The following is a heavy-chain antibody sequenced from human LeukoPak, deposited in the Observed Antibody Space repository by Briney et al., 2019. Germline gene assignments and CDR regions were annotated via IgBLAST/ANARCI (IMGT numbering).Heavy chain of an antibody. CDR1: GYTFTGYY. CDR3: ASLRYYYDSSGHDY. CDR2: INPNSGGT. J-gene: IGHJ4*02. Sequence: WASVKVSCMASGYTFTGYYMHWVRPAPGQGLEWMGWINPNSGGTNYAQKFQGRVTMTRDTSISTAYMELSRLRSDDTAVYYCASLRYYYDSSGHDYWGQGTLVTVSS. V-gene: IGHV1-2*02. D-gene: IGHD3-22*01.